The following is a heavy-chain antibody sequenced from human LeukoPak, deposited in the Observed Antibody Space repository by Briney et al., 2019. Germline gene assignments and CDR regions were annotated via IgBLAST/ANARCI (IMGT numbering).Heavy chain of an antibody. CDR1: GFTFSSHW. Sequence: GGSLRLSCAASGFTFSSHWMHWVRQAPEKGLVGVSHINADGSATYYAASVKGRFTISRDNARNTLYLQMHSLTAEDTGVFYCVRGALRDCSYTSCTRGNWFDPWGQGTLVTVSS. CDR3: VRGALRDCSYTSCTRGNWFDP. CDR2: INADGSAT. J-gene: IGHJ5*02. D-gene: IGHD2-2*01. V-gene: IGHV3-74*01.